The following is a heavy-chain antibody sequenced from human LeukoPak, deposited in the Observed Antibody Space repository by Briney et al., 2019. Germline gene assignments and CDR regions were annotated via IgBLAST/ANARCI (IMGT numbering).Heavy chain of an antibody. V-gene: IGHV1-69*05. J-gene: IGHJ4*02. Sequence: SVKVSCKASGGTFSSYAISWVRQAPGQGLEWMGGIIPIFGTANYAQKFQGRVTITTDESTTTAYMELSSLRSEDTAVYYCARGPIFGVKGAYFDYWGQGTLVTVSS. CDR3: ARGPIFGVKGAYFDY. D-gene: IGHD3-3*01. CDR2: IIPIFGTA. CDR1: GGTFSSYA.